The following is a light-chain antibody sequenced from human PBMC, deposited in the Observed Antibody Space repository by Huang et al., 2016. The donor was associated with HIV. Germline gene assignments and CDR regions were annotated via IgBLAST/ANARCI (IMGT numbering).Light chain of an antibody. CDR1: QSVLYSSNNKNY. Sequence: DIVMTQSPDSLAVSLGERATINCKSSQSVLYSSNNKNYLSWYQQKPGQSPKLLISWASTRESGVPDRFSGSGSGTDFILTISSLQAEDVAVYYCHQYYNTRYTFGQGTKLEIK. J-gene: IGKJ2*01. CDR3: HQYYNTRYT. CDR2: WAS. V-gene: IGKV4-1*01.